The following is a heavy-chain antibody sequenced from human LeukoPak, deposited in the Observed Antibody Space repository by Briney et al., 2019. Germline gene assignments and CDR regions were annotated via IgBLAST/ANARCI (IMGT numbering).Heavy chain of an antibody. CDR1: GGSFSGYY. J-gene: IGHJ4*02. Sequence: SETLSLTCAVYGGSFSGYYWSWIRQPPGKGLEWIGEINHSGSTNYNPSLKSRVTISVDTSKNQFSLKLSSVTAADTAVCYCARGTGLRVDYWGQGTLVTVSS. V-gene: IGHV4-34*01. CDR3: ARGTGLRVDY. D-gene: IGHD4-17*01. CDR2: INHSGST.